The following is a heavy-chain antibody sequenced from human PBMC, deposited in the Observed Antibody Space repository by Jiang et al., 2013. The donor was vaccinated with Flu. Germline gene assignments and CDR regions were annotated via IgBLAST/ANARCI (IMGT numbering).Heavy chain of an antibody. V-gene: IGHV4-31*11. J-gene: IGHJ5*02. CDR2: IYYSGNT. CDR1: GGSISSGGYY. D-gene: IGHD3-10*01. Sequence: GSGLVKPSETLSLTCAVSGGSISSGGYYWSWIRQHPGKGLEWIGYIYYSGNTYYNPSLKSRVTISVDTSKNQFSLKLSSVTAADTAVYYCARASGDNWFDPWGQGTLVTVSS. CDR3: ARASGDNWFDP.